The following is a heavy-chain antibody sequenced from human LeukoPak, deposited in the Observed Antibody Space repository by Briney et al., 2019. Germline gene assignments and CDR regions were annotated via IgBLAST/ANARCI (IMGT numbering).Heavy chain of an antibody. CDR1: GFTFSSYS. J-gene: IGHJ5*02. CDR2: ISSSSSTI. V-gene: IGHV3-48*01. Sequence: GGSLRLSCAASGFTFSSYSMNWVSQAPGKGLEWVSYISSSSSTIYYADSVKGRFTISRDNAKNSLYLQMNSLRAEDTAVYYCARGKGGNPPWGQGTLVTVSS. D-gene: IGHD4-23*01. CDR3: ARGKGGNPP.